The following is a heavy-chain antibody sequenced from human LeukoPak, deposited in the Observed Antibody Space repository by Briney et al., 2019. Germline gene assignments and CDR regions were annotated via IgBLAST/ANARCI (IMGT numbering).Heavy chain of an antibody. J-gene: IGHJ4*02. CDR2: ISWNSGSI. CDR3: AGAAEG. V-gene: IGHV3-9*01. D-gene: IGHD6-13*01. CDR1: GFTFDDYA. Sequence: GGSLRLSCAASGFTFDDYAMHWVRQAPGKGLEWVSGISWNSGSIGYADSVKGRFTISRDNAKNSLYLQMNSLRAEDTALYYCAGAAEGWGQGTLVTVSS.